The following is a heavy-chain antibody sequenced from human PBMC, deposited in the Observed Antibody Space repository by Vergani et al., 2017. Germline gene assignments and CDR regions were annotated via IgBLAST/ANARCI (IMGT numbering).Heavy chain of an antibody. Sequence: QVQLQQWGAGLLKPSETLSLTCAVYGGSFSGYYWSWIRQPPGKGLEWFWEINHSGSTNYNSSLKSRVTISVDTSKNQFYLTLSSVTAADTAVYYCARGIXYQLLYSYYYYMDGWSEGTTVTVYS. CDR2: INHSGST. J-gene: IGHJ6*03. CDR3: ARGIXYQLLYSYYYYMDG. V-gene: IGHV4-34*01. CDR1: GGSFSGYY. D-gene: IGHD2-2*01.